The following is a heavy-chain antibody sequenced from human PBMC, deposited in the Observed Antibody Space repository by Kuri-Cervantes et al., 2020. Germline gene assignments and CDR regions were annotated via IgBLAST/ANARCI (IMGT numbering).Heavy chain of an antibody. J-gene: IGHJ4*02. CDR2: ISHDGSIQ. CDR3: AREIYYDSSGYYGTFDY. CDR1: GFTFSSYA. Sequence: GESLKISCAASGFTFSSYAMHWVRQAPGKGLEWVAVISHDGSIQYYADSVQGRFTISRDNSKNSLYLQMNSLRDEDTAVYYCAREIYYDSSGYYGTFDYWGQGTLVTVSS. D-gene: IGHD3-22*01. V-gene: IGHV3-30*07.